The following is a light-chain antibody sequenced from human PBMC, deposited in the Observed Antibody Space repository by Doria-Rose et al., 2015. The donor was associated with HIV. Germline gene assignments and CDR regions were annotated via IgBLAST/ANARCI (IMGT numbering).Light chain of an antibody. CDR2: DAS. CDR3: QQYGTSRGT. V-gene: IGKV3-20*01. CDR1: QRVKSSY. Sequence: TQSPGTLSLSPGERATLSCRASQRVKSSYLASYQQEPRQAPKLLIYDASTRATGIPDRFSGSGSGTDFTLTISRLEPEDVAVYYCQQYGTSRGTFGQGTRLEIK. J-gene: IGKJ5*01.